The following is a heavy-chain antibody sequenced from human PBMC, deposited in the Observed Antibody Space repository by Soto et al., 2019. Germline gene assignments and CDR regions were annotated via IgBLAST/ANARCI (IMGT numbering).Heavy chain of an antibody. Sequence: EVQLVESGGGLVKPGGSLRLSCAASGFTFSSYSMNWVRQAPGKGLEWVSSISSSSSYIYYADSVKGRFTISRDNAKNSLYLQMNSLRAEDTAVYYCARSGLALAGTFDYWGQGTLVTVSS. D-gene: IGHD6-19*01. CDR2: ISSSSSYI. CDR1: GFTFSSYS. CDR3: ARSGLALAGTFDY. V-gene: IGHV3-21*01. J-gene: IGHJ4*02.